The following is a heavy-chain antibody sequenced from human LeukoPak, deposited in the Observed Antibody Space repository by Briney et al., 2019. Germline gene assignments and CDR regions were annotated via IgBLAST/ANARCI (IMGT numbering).Heavy chain of an antibody. CDR2: ISGSGDNM. CDR3: ARDGYSGSYYRLYYFFMDV. Sequence: GGSLRLSCLASKVTFNNYAMTWVRQAPGKGLEWVSSISGSGDNMDYADSVKGRFTISRDNSENTLYLQMNSLRGEDTAVYYCARDGYSGSYYRLYYFFMDVWGKGTTVTVSS. J-gene: IGHJ6*03. CDR1: KVTFNNYA. V-gene: IGHV3-23*01. D-gene: IGHD1-26*01.